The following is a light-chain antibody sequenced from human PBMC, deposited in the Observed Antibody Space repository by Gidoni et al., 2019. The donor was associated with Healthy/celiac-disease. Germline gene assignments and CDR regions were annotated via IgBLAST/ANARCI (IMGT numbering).Light chain of an antibody. Sequence: DIQMTQSPSSLSASVGDRVTITCRASQGISNYLAWYQQKPGKVPKLLIYAASTLQSGVPSRFSGSGSGTAFTLTISSLQPADVATYYCRKYNSAPCTFGQGTKVEIK. CDR3: RKYNSAPCT. V-gene: IGKV1-27*01. J-gene: IGKJ1*01. CDR1: QGISNY. CDR2: AAS.